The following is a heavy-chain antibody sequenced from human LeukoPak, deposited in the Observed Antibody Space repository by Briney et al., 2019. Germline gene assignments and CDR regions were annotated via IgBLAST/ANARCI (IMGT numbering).Heavy chain of an antibody. CDR1: GYSISSAYY. Sequence: PSETLSLTCAVSGYSISSAYYCGWIRQPPGKGLEWIGSIYHSGSTYYNPSLKSRVTISVDTSKNQFSLKLSSVTAADTAVYYCARFLAVSGYSYGYLDYWGQGTLVTVSS. D-gene: IGHD5-18*01. CDR2: IYHSGST. CDR3: ARFLAVSGYSYGYLDY. V-gene: IGHV4-38-2*01. J-gene: IGHJ4*02.